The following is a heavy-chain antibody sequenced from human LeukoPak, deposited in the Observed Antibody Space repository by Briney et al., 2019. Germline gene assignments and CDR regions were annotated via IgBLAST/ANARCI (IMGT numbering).Heavy chain of an antibody. CDR2: TYYRSKWCN. CDR3: ARSSNLHYFDY. CDR1: GDSVSNNSAI. J-gene: IGHJ4*02. V-gene: IGHV6-1*01. Sequence: SQTLSLTCAISGDSVSNNSAIWIWIRQSPSRGLQWLGRTYYRSKWCNDYAVSVKSRITLNVDTSKNQFSLQLNSVTPEDTAVYYCARSSNLHYFDYWGQGTQVTVSS.